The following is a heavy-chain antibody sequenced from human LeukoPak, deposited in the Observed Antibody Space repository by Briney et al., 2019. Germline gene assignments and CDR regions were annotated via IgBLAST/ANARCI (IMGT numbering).Heavy chain of an antibody. V-gene: IGHV4-31*03. D-gene: IGHD4-11*01. CDR3: AGPSVIYSY. CDR1: GDYISSGSHY. J-gene: IGHJ4*02. CDR2: IYYSGST. Sequence: SQTLSLTCSVPGDYISSGSHYWSWIRQHPEKGLEWIGYIYYSGSTHYNPSLRSRVTMSADTSKNQFSLKLNSVTAADSAIYYCAGPSVIYSYWGQGTLVTVSS.